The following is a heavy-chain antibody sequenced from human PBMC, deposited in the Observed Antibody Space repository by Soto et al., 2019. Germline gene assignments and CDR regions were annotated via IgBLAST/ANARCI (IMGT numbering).Heavy chain of an antibody. Sequence: GGSLRLSCAASGFSFKDYYMTWMRQTPEKGLERISTITSSGGNAYYAAYVKGRVTISRDNAHNSLYLQMSGLRAEDTALYYCARDRYTNYVNYFKLWGKGSLVIFCS. CDR3: ARDRYTNYVNYFKL. V-gene: IGHV3-11*01. J-gene: IGHJ1*01. CDR1: GFSFKDYY. CDR2: ITSSGGNA. D-gene: IGHD3-16*01.